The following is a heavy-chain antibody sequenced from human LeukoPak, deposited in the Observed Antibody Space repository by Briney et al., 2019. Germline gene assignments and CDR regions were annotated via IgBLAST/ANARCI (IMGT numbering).Heavy chain of an antibody. V-gene: IGHV4-59*01. CDR3: ASSGYSSSWSRDWFDP. CDR1: GDSITTYF. J-gene: IGHJ5*02. D-gene: IGHD6-13*01. Sequence: SETLSLTCTVSGDSITTYFWSWIRQPPGKGLEWTGYIYYSGTTNYNPSLKSRVTISVDTSKSQVSLKLSSVTAADTAVYYCASSGYSSSWSRDWFDPWGQGTLVTVSS. CDR2: IYYSGTT.